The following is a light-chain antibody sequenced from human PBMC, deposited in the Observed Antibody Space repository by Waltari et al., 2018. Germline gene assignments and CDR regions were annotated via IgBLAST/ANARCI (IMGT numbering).Light chain of an antibody. CDR3: CSYAGSHVV. V-gene: IGLV2-23*01. J-gene: IGLJ2*01. Sequence: QSALTQPASVSGSPGQSITISCTGTSSDVGSYNLVSWYLQHPGKAPKLMIYEGSKRPSGVSNRFSGSKSGNTASLTISGLQAEDEADYYCCSYAGSHVVFGGGTKLTVL. CDR2: EGS. CDR1: SSDVGSYNL.